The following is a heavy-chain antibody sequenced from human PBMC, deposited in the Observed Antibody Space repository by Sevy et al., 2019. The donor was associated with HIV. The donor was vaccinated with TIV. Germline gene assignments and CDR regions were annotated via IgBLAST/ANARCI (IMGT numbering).Heavy chain of an antibody. V-gene: IGHV3-21*01. CDR3: ARDRGIAVATDAFDI. CDR2: ISSSSSYI. D-gene: IGHD6-19*01. CDR1: GFTFSSYS. Sequence: GGSLRLSCAASGFTFSSYSMNWVRQAPGKGLEWVSSISSSSSYIYYADSVKGRFTISRDNAKNSLYLQMNSLRAEDTAVYCCARDRGIAVATDAFDIWGQGTMVTVSS. J-gene: IGHJ3*02.